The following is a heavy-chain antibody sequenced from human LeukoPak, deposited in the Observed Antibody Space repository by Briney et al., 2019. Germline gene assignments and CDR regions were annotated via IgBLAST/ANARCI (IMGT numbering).Heavy chain of an antibody. J-gene: IGHJ4*02. CDR1: GGSISSSGFY. V-gene: IGHV4-39*01. CDR2: LHYDGTT. CDR3: ASQRVWVSGWQIDS. Sequence: PSETLSLTCTVSGGSISSSGFYGAWIRQPPGKGLEWITMLHYDGTTYYNPSLKSRVSIAVDTSKNQFSLKLNSVTAADTAVYYCASQRVWVSGWQIDSWGQGTLVTVSS. D-gene: IGHD6-19*01.